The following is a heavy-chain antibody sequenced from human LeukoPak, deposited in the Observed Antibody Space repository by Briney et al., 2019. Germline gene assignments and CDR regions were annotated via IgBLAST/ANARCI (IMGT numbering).Heavy chain of an antibody. CDR2: IYNSGST. J-gene: IGHJ4*02. D-gene: IGHD6-13*01. CDR3: ARAAHYSSRNFDF. Sequence: SETLSLTCSVSGGSISGYYWSWIRQPPGKGLEWIGYIYNSGSTNYNPFVKSRVTISVVTSKNQLSLKLKSVTAADTAVYYCARAAHYSSRNFDFWGQGTLVTVSS. V-gene: IGHV4-59*01. CDR1: GGSISGYY.